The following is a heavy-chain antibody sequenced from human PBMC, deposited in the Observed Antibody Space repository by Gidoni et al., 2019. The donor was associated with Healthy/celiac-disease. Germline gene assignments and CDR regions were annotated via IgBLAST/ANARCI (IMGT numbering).Heavy chain of an antibody. CDR3: ARVVVTAISYFDY. Sequence: QVQLVQSGAEVKKPGASVKVSCKASGYTSTSYYMHWVRQAPGQGLEWMGIINPSGGSTSYAQQFQGRVTMTRDTSTSTVYMELSSLRSEDTAVYYCARVVVTAISYFDYWGQGTLVTVSS. CDR2: INPSGGST. J-gene: IGHJ4*02. D-gene: IGHD2-21*02. CDR1: GYTSTSYY. V-gene: IGHV1-46*01.